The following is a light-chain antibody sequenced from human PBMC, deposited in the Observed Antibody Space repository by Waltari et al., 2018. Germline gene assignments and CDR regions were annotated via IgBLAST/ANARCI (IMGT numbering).Light chain of an antibody. J-gene: IGLJ2*01. CDR1: SSDVGSYDL. CDR3: CSCARRDVV. V-gene: IGLV2-23*01. Sequence: QSALTQPASVSGSPGQSITISCTGNSSDVGSYDLVSWYQQYPGEAPKLMIYEGSKRPSGISNRFSGSKSGNTASLTISGLQAEDEADYYCCSCARRDVVFGGGTKLTVL. CDR2: EGS.